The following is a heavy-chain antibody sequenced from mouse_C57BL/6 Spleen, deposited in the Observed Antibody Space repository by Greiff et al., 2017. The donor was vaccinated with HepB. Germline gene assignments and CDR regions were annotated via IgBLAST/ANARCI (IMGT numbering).Heavy chain of an antibody. CDR2: IDPSDSYT. Sequence: QVQLQQSGAELVKPGASVKLSCKASGYTFTSYWMQWVKQRPGQGLEWIGEIDPSDSYTNYNQKFKGKATLTVDTSSSTAYMQLSSLTSEDSAVYYCARRSHYGSSLWYFDVWGTGTTVTVSS. CDR1: GYTFTSYW. D-gene: IGHD1-1*01. J-gene: IGHJ1*03. V-gene: IGHV1-50*01. CDR3: ARRSHYGSSLWYFDV.